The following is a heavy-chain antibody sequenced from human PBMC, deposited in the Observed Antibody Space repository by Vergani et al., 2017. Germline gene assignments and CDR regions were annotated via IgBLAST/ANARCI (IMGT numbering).Heavy chain of an antibody. Sequence: QVQLQQWGAGLLKPSETLSLTCAVYGGSFSGYYWSWIRQPPGKGLEWNGEINHSGSTNYNPSLKSRVTISVDTSKNQFSLKLSSVTAADTAVYYCARTEVRGVISGYFDYWGQGTLVTVSS. V-gene: IGHV4-34*01. CDR3: ARTEVRGVISGYFDY. CDR2: INHSGST. CDR1: GGSFSGYY. D-gene: IGHD3-10*01. J-gene: IGHJ4*02.